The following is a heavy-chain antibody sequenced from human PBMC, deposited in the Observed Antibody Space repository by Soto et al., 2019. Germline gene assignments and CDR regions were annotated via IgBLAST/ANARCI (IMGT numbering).Heavy chain of an antibody. J-gene: IGHJ4*02. V-gene: IGHV3-23*01. Sequence: EVQLLESGGGLVQPGGSLRLSCTASGFTFSDHAMTWVRQAPGKGLEWLSGISGGGSGAYYADSVKGGFTVSRANSNNTLFLQMDSLIVEDPDVYYCAIDLWWYTHWGQGTLVTVSS. CDR2: ISGGGSGA. CDR3: AIDLWWYTH. CDR1: GFTFSDHA. D-gene: IGHD2-15*01.